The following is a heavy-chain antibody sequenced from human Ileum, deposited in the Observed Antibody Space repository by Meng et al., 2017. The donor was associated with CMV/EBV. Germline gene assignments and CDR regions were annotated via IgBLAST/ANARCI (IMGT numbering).Heavy chain of an antibody. CDR1: GGSFSGFY. CDR3: ARGQLVLNY. V-gene: IGHV4-34*01. Sequence: HLTQWGPGLLKPSETLALTCAVYGGSFSGFYLSWIRQPPGKGLEWIGEINHSGSTDYTPSLKSRVTILQDTSKGQFSLKLTSVTAADTAVYYCARGQLVLNYWGQGTLVTVSS. CDR2: INHSGST. J-gene: IGHJ4*02. D-gene: IGHD1-1*01.